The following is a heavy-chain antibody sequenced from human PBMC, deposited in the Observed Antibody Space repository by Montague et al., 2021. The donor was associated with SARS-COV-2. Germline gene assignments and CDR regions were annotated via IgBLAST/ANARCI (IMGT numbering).Heavy chain of an antibody. CDR3: ASPGGYCSGGSCYYVY. J-gene: IGHJ4*02. D-gene: IGHD2-15*01. V-gene: IGHV4-59*01. CDR1: GGSISSYY. Sequence: SETLSLTCTVSGGSISSYYWSWIRQPPGKGLEWIGYIYYSGSSNYNHSLNSRVTISIDTSKNQFSLNLNSVTAADAAVYYCASPGGYCSGGSCYYVYWGQGTLVTVSS. CDR2: IYYSGSS.